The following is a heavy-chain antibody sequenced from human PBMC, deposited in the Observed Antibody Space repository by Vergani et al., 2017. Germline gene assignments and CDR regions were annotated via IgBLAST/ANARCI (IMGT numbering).Heavy chain of an antibody. V-gene: IGHV3-33*06. Sequence: QVQLVESGGGVVQPGRSLRLSCAASGFTFTSYGMHWVRQAPGKGLEWVAVIWYDGSNKYYADSVKGRFTISRDNSKNTLYLQMNSLRAEDTAVYYCAKTEGGTRCLDYWGQGTLVTVSS. CDR3: AKTEGGTRCLDY. D-gene: IGHD3-16*01. CDR2: IWYDGSNK. J-gene: IGHJ4*02. CDR1: GFTFTSYG.